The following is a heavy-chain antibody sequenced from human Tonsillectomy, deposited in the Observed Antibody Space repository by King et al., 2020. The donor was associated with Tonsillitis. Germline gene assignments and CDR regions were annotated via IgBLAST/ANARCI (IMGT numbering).Heavy chain of an antibody. CDR3: ARGTTSDRYYYYGMDV. Sequence: VQLQQWGAGLLKPSETLSLTCVVYGGSFSGYYWSWIRQPPGKGLEWIGEINHSGSTNYNPSLKSRVSISVDRSKNQFSLKVRSVTAADTAVYYCARGTTSDRYYYYGMDVWGQGTTVTVSS. CDR2: INHSGST. CDR1: GGSFSGYY. V-gene: IGHV4-34*01. D-gene: IGHD4-17*01. J-gene: IGHJ6*02.